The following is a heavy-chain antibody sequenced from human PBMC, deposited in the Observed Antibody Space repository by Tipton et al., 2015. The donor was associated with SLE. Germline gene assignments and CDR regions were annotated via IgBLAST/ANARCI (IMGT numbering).Heavy chain of an antibody. V-gene: IGHV4-4*01. CDR2: VFHSGSA. J-gene: IGHJ6*02. CDR1: GGSISNPNW. Sequence: TLSLTCGVSGGSISNPNWWNWVRQSPGKGLEWIGEVFHSGSANFNPSLKSRVTMSVDKSKNKFSLKLKSVTSADTAVYFCARSSAFGARPNGLDVCGRGTTVTVSS. CDR3: ARSSAFGARPNGLDV. D-gene: IGHD3-3*02.